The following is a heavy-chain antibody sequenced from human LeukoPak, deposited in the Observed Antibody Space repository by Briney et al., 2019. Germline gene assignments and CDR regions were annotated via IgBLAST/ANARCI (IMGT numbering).Heavy chain of an antibody. CDR2: INSDGSST. Sequence: GGSLRLSCAASGFTFSSYWMHWVRQAPGKGLVWVSRINSDGSSTSYADSVKGRFTISRDNAKNTLYLQMNSLRAEDTAVYYCARAPVADYFDYWGQGTLVTVSS. CDR3: ARAPVADYFDY. J-gene: IGHJ4*02. CDR1: GFTFSSYW. V-gene: IGHV3-74*01. D-gene: IGHD6-19*01.